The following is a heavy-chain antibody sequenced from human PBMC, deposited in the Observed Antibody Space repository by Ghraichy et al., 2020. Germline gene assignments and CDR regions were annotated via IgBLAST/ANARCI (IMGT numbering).Heavy chain of an antibody. CDR3: ARLRGPKIPAAEDF. D-gene: IGHD6-13*01. CDR2: IKSDGSYT. Sequence: GGSLRLSCAASGFPFSTYWMHWVRQAPGEGPVWVSRIKSDGSYTNYADSVKGRFTISRDNAKNTLYLQMNSLRAEDTAIYYCARLRGPKIPAAEDFWGQGTLVTVSS. CDR1: GFPFSTYW. J-gene: IGHJ4*02. V-gene: IGHV3-74*01.